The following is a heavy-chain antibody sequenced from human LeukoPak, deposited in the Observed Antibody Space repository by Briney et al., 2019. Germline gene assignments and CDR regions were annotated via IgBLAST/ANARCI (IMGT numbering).Heavy chain of an antibody. D-gene: IGHD3-22*01. J-gene: IGHJ4*02. CDR3: AREGYYDNSGYAPLDY. Sequence: SETLSLTCTVSGYSISSGYYWGWIRQPPGKGLEWIGSIYHSGSTYYNPSLKSRVTISVDTSKNQFSLKLSSVTAADTAVYYCAREGYYDNSGYAPLDYWGQGTLVTVSS. CDR1: GYSISSGYY. V-gene: IGHV4-38-2*02. CDR2: IYHSGST.